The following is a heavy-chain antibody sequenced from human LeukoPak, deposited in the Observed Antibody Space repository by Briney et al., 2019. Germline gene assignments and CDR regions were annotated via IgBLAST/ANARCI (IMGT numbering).Heavy chain of an antibody. CDR2: ISYDGSNK. D-gene: IGHD3-10*01. V-gene: IGHV3-30*18. Sequence: PGGSLRLSCAASGFTFSSYGMHWVRQAPGKGLEWVAVISYDGSNKYYADSVKGRFTISRDNSKNTLYLQMNSLRAEDTAVYYCAKDVEPAGELSSDYWGQGTLVTVSS. J-gene: IGHJ4*02. CDR1: GFTFSSYG. CDR3: AKDVEPAGELSSDY.